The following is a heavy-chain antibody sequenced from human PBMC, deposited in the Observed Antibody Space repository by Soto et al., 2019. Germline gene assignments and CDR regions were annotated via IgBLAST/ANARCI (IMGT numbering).Heavy chain of an antibody. V-gene: IGHV1-46*01. J-gene: IGHJ6*02. CDR1: GYTFTSYY. CDR3: ARVRNREYGSGWYGDYYYGMDV. D-gene: IGHD6-19*01. Sequence: QVQLVQSGAEVKKPGASVKVSCKASGYTFTSYYMHWVRQAPGQGLEWMGIINPSGGSASYAQKSQGRVTMTRDTSTSTVYMELSSLRSEDTAVYYCARVRNREYGSGWYGDYYYGMDVWGQGTTVTVSS. CDR2: INPSGGSA.